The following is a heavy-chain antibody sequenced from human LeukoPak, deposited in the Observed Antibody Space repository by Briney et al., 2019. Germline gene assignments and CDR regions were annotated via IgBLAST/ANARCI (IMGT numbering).Heavy chain of an antibody. Sequence: PSETLSLTCTVSGGSISSSSYYWSWIRQPAGKGLEWIGRIYTSGSTNYNPSLKGRVTMSVDTSKNQFSLKLSSVTAADTAVYYCARISDDFWSGYLFDYWGQGTLVTVSS. V-gene: IGHV4-61*02. J-gene: IGHJ4*02. D-gene: IGHD3-3*01. CDR1: GGSISSSSYY. CDR3: ARISDDFWSGYLFDY. CDR2: IYTSGST.